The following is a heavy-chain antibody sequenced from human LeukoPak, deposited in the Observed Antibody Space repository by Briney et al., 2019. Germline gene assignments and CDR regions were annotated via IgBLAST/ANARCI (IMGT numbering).Heavy chain of an antibody. D-gene: IGHD2-2*01. J-gene: IGHJ6*02. CDR1: GLTFGSYA. V-gene: IGHV3-23*01. CDR2: ISGSSIRT. CDR3: AKVCSTRAYYYDGLDV. Sequence: GGYLTLSCAASGLTFGSYAMSWVRQAPGKWLEWVYPISGSSIRTYYADSVKGRYTISRDNSKNTLYLQMNSLSAEDTALYYCAKVCSTRAYYYDGLDVWGQGTTVTVSS.